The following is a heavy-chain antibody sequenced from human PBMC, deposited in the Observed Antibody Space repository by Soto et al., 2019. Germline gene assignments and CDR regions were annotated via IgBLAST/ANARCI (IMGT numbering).Heavy chain of an antibody. CDR1: GFTFSSYD. D-gene: IGHD3-3*01. CDR2: ISYDGSNK. J-gene: IGHJ4*02. CDR3: AKDHDFWSGTTELDY. Sequence: QVQLVESGGGVVQPGRSLRLSCAASGFTFSSYDIHWVRQAPGKGLEWVAVISYDGSNKHYADSVKGRFTISRDNSKNTLYLQMNSLRAEDTAVYYCAKDHDFWSGTTELDYWGQGTLVTVSS. V-gene: IGHV3-30*18.